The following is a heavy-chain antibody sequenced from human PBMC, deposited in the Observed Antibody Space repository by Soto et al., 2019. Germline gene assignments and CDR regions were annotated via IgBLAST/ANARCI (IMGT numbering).Heavy chain of an antibody. J-gene: IGHJ3*01. D-gene: IGHD3-3*01. CDR2: ISTHNGNT. Sequence: QDQLVQSGAEVKKPGASVKVSCKASVFTSSGISWVRQAPGQRLEWMGWISTHNGNTIYAQKFQGRVIMTMDTSTTTVYTELRSLRPDDTAVYLCAREGILGLFDAYDLWGQGTMVTVSS. V-gene: IGHV1-18*04. CDR1: VFTSSG. CDR3: AREGILGLFDAYDL.